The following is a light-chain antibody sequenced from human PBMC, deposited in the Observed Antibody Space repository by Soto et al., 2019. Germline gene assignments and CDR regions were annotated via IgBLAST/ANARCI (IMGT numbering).Light chain of an antibody. V-gene: IGKV3-15*01. CDR1: ESVSSN. CDR2: GAS. J-gene: IGKJ3*01. Sequence: EIVMTHSPATLSVSPWEIATLSCRASESVSSNLAWYQQKPGQAPRLLIYGASTRATGIPARISGSGSGTEFTLTISSLQSEDFAVYYCQQHNKWGTFGPGTKVDIK. CDR3: QQHNKWGT.